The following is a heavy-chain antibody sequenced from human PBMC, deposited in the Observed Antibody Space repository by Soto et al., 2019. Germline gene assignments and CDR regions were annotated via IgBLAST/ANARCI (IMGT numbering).Heavy chain of an antibody. J-gene: IGHJ6*02. CDR2: INPDETQT. CDR1: GFTFSRYW. Sequence: EVQLVESGGGLVQPGGSLRLSCEASGFTFSRYWMTWVRQASGKGLEWVANINPDETQTYYVDSVKGRFTISRDNTKNSVHLQMTSLRAEDTALYYCARQNALDVWGQGTTVTVSS. V-gene: IGHV3-7*01. CDR3: ARQNALDV.